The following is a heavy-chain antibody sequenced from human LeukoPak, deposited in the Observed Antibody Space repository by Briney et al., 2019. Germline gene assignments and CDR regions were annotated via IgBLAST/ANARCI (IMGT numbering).Heavy chain of an antibody. Sequence: SETLSLTCAVYGGSFSGYYWSWIRQPPGRGLEWIGEINHSGSTNYNPSLKSRVTISVDTSKNQFSLKLSSVTAADTAVYYCARLETGADFDYWGQGTLVTASS. CDR1: GGSFSGYY. D-gene: IGHD3-3*01. J-gene: IGHJ4*02. CDR3: ARLETGADFDY. CDR2: INHSGST. V-gene: IGHV4-34*01.